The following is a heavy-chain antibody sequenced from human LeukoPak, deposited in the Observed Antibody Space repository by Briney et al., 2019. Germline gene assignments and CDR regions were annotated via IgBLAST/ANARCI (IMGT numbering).Heavy chain of an antibody. CDR3: ARLGGVRIGGGTIAYYYSYMDV. CDR2: IYYTGST. V-gene: IGHV4-39*01. CDR1: GGSISSSSYF. D-gene: IGHD2-15*01. Sequence: SETLSLTCTVSGGSISSSSYFWGWIRQPPGKGLEWIGIIYYTGSTYYIPSLKSRVTISVDTSKNQFSLRLTSVTAADTAVYYCARLGGVRIGGGTIAYYYSYMDVWGKETTVTVSS. J-gene: IGHJ6*03.